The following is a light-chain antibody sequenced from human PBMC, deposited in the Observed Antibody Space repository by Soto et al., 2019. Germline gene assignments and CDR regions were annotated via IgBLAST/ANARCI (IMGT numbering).Light chain of an antibody. CDR2: SNN. CDR3: AAWDDSLNCYYG. V-gene: IGLV1-44*01. J-gene: IGLJ1*01. CDR1: SSNIGSNT. Sequence: QSVLTQPPSASGTPGQRVTISCSGSSSNIGSNTVNWYQQLPGTAPKLLIYSNNQRPSGIPDRFSGSKSGTSASLAISGLQSEDEADYYCAAWDDSLNCYYGFGTGTQLTVL.